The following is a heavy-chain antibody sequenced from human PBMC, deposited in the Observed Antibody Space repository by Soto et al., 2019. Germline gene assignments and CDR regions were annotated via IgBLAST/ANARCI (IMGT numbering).Heavy chain of an antibody. V-gene: IGHV1-8*01. Sequence: QVQLVQSGAEVKKPGASVKVSCKASGYTFTSYDINWVRQATGQGLEWMGWMNPNSGNTGYAQKFQGRVTMTRNTSKSTAYMELSRLRSEDTAVYYGARVRIAALPRHRWFDPWGQGTLVTVSS. CDR1: GYTFTSYD. CDR2: MNPNSGNT. CDR3: ARVRIAALPRHRWFDP. J-gene: IGHJ5*02. D-gene: IGHD6-6*01.